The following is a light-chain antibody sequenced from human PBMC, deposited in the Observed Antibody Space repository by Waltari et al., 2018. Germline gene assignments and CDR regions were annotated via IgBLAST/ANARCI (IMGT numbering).Light chain of an antibody. V-gene: IGLV1-47*01. CDR3: ATWDDSLNAWV. Sequence: QSVLTQSPSASGTPGQRVTISCSGSSSNIGANYVYWYQQFPGTAPRLLIYRSYPRPSGVPDRFSGSKSGTSASLAISGLRSEDEADDYCATWDDSLNAWVFGGGTRLTAL. CDR2: RSY. J-gene: IGLJ3*02. CDR1: SSNIGANY.